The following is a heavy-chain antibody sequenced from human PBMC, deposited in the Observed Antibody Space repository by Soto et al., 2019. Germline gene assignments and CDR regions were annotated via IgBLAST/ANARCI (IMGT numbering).Heavy chain of an antibody. CDR1: GLSLSTTGVG. CDR2: IYWDDDK. J-gene: IGHJ6*02. V-gene: IGHV2-5*02. Sequence: QITLKESGPTLVKPTQTLTLTCTFSGLSLSTTGVGVGWIRQPPGKALDWLALIYWDDDKRYSPSLKSRLTIAKDTYKNQVVLTMTNMDPVDTAAYYCVQSRCGGDCLQSYSSRSYYGLDVWGQGTTVTVSS. D-gene: IGHD2-21*02. CDR3: VQSRCGGDCLQSYSSRSYYGLDV.